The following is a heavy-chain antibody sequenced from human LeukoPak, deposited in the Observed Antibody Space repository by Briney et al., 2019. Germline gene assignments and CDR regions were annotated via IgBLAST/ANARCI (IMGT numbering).Heavy chain of an antibody. V-gene: IGHV4-4*07. Sequence: PSETLSLTCTVSGGSISSYYWSWIRQPAGKGLEWIGRIYTSGSTNYNPSLKSRVTMSVDTSKNQFSLKLSSVTAADTAVYYCARDQYYYDNSGYYRSDAFDIWGQGTMVTVSS. D-gene: IGHD3-22*01. CDR2: IYTSGST. J-gene: IGHJ3*02. CDR3: ARDQYYYDNSGYYRSDAFDI. CDR1: GGSISSYY.